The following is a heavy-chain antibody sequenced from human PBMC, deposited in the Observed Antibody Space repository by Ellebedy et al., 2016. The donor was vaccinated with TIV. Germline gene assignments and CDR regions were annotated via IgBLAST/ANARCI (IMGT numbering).Heavy chain of an antibody. CDR3: ARDGYGGYLDK. Sequence: GESLKISCAASGFSFTSYWLSWVRQAPGKRPEWVANIREDGVRKGYVDSVEGRFAISRDNARNTVSLQMNSLRVDDTAMYYCARDGYGGYLDKWGQGALVTVSS. CDR2: IREDGVRK. V-gene: IGHV3-7*01. D-gene: IGHD2-2*03. CDR1: GFSFTSYW. J-gene: IGHJ4*02.